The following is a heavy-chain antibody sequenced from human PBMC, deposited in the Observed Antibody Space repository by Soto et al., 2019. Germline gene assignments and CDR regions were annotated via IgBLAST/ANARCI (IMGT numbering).Heavy chain of an antibody. CDR2: IYYSGST. J-gene: IGHJ4*02. D-gene: IGHD3-10*01. Sequence: PSETLSLTCTVSGGSISSSSYYWGWIRQPPGKGLEWIGSIYYSGSTYYNPSLKSRVTISLDTSKNQFSLNLRSVTAADTAVYYCASMGYHYGSGSYPLDDWGQGTLVTVSS. CDR3: ASMGYHYGSGSYPLDD. CDR1: GGSISSSSYY. V-gene: IGHV4-39*07.